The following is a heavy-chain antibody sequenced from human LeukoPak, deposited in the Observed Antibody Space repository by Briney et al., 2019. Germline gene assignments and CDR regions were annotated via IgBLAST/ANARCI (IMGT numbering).Heavy chain of an antibody. J-gene: IGHJ4*02. D-gene: IGHD3-22*01. CDR3: ARLSYDSSGYYFTTWDY. Sequence: GASLKISCKGSGYSFTSYWIGWVRQMPGKGLEWMGIIYPGDSDTRYSPSFQGQVTISADKSISTAYLQWSSLKASDTAMYYCARLSYDSSGYYFTTWDYWGQGTLVTVSS. CDR1: GYSFTSYW. V-gene: IGHV5-51*01. CDR2: IYPGDSDT.